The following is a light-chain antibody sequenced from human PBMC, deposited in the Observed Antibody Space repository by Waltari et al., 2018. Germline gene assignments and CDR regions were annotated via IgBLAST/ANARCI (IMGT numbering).Light chain of an antibody. CDR3: NSYTTGSTLTVI. CDR2: DVS. J-gene: IGLJ2*01. Sequence: QSALTQPASAAGPPGQPITIPCTGTSSDIGHYNLVSWYQQHPGKAPKLIIYDVSTRPSGVSNRFSGSWSGNTASLTISGLQAEDEADYYCNSYTTGSTLTVIFGGGTKLTVL. V-gene: IGLV2-14*03. CDR1: SSDIGHYNL.